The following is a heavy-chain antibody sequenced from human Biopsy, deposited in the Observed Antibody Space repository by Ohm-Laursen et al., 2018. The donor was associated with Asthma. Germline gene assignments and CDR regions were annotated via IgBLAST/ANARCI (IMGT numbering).Heavy chain of an antibody. CDR2: ISVYNGNT. V-gene: IGHV1-18*01. CDR3: ARAVDYSRYYGIDV. CDR1: GYTFNSAG. D-gene: IGHD3-10*01. Sequence: ASVKVSCKPSGYTFNSAGITWVRQAPGQGLEWMGWISVYNGNTKVAQKLQDRVTMITDTSTSTAYVELRSLRTDDTAEYFCARAVDYSRYYGIDVWGQGTTVTVS. J-gene: IGHJ6*02.